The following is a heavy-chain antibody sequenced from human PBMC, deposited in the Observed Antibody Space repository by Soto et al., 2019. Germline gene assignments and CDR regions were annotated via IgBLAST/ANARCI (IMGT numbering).Heavy chain of an antibody. D-gene: IGHD2-2*01. CDR1: GFTFSSYA. V-gene: IGHV3-23*01. CDR3: AKGRVPAAKYAGWFDP. J-gene: IGHJ5*02. CDR2: ISGSGGST. Sequence: PGGSLRLSCAASGFTFSSYAMSWVRQAPGKGLEWVSAISGSGGSTYYADSVKGRFTISRDNSKNTLYLQMNSLRAEDTAVYYCAKGRVPAAKYAGWFDPWGQGTLVTVSS.